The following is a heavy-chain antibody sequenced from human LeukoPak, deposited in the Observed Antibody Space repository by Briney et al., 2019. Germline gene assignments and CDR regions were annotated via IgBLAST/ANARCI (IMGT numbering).Heavy chain of an antibody. CDR2: ISSYTGNT. D-gene: IGHD3-10*01. CDR1: GYTFTNYG. CDR3: ARANMVRGVGSFFDRNWFDP. Sequence: ASVKVSCKASGYTFTNYGLSWVRQASGQGLEWMGWISSYTGNTNYAQKLQGRVTMTTDTSTSTAYMELRSLRSDDTAVYYCARANMVRGVGSFFDRNWFDPWGQGTLVTVSS. J-gene: IGHJ5*02. V-gene: IGHV1-18*01.